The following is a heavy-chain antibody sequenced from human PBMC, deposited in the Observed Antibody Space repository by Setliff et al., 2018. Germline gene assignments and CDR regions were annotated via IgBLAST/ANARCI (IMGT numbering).Heavy chain of an antibody. D-gene: IGHD2-15*01. J-gene: IGHJ4*02. CDR1: GFASSGYN. Sequence: GGSLRLSCAASGFASSGYNMNWVRQAPGKGLEWVSSIDGSNKYYADSVKGRFTISRDNSKNTLYLQMNSLRPEDTAVYYCARTCSGSGCYAGLESWGQGTPVTVS. CDR2: IDGSNK. CDR3: ARTCSGSGCYAGLES. V-gene: IGHV3-30*02.